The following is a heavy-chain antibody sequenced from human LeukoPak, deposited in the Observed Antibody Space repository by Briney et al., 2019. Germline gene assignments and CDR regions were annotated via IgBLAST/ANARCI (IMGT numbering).Heavy chain of an antibody. Sequence: ASVKVSCKASGYTFTSYDINWVRQATGQGLEWMGGMNPNSGNTGYAQKFQGRVTMTRNTSISTAYMELSSMRSEDAAVYYCGRGRGVKGERRGGFDYWGQGTLVTVSS. V-gene: IGHV1-8*01. CDR1: GYTFTSYD. J-gene: IGHJ4*02. CDR2: MNPNSGNT. CDR3: GRGRGVKGERRGGFDY. D-gene: IGHD3-16*01.